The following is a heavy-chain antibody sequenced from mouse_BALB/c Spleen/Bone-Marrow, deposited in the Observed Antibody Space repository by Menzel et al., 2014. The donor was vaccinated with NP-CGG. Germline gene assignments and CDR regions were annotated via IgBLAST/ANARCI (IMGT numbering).Heavy chain of an antibody. CDR3: ARHAYYDQTEVSFVY. Sequence: EVKLQESGGGLVKSGGSLKLSCAASGFTFSNYGMSWVRQTPEKRLEWVATISGGGSYTFYSDSVKGRFTISRDNAKNSLYLQLSSLRSEDTALYYCARHAYYDQTEVSFVYWGQGTLVTVSA. V-gene: IGHV5-9-2*01. D-gene: IGHD2-4*01. CDR2: ISGGGSYT. J-gene: IGHJ3*01. CDR1: GFTFSNYG.